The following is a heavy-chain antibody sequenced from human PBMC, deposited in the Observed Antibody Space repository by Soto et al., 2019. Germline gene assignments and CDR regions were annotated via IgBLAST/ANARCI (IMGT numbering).Heavy chain of an antibody. CDR2: INPNSGDT. D-gene: IGHD2-2*01. Sequence: GASVKVSCKASGYTFTGYYMHWVRQAPGQGLEWMGWINPNSGDTNYAQKFQGRVTMTRDTSISTAYMELSRLRSDDTAVYYCARDGNIVVVPAALLSSWGQGTLVPVSS. CDR1: GYTFTGYY. CDR3: ARDGNIVVVPAALLSS. V-gene: IGHV1-2*02. J-gene: IGHJ5*02.